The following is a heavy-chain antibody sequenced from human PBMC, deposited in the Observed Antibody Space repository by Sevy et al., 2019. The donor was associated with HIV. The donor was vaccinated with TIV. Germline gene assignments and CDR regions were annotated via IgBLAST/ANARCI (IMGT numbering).Heavy chain of an antibody. CDR2: IYGSGGVT. Sequence: GGSLRLSCKPSGFTFTSYAMNWVRQAPGKGLEWISTIYGSGGVTYYADSVKGRFTISRDKSKNTVYLQMNSLRAEDTAIYYCARDRGEILSSAFDYWGQGTLVTVSS. CDR1: GFTFTSYA. D-gene: IGHD3-16*01. V-gene: IGHV3-23*01. J-gene: IGHJ4*02. CDR3: ARDRGEILSSAFDY.